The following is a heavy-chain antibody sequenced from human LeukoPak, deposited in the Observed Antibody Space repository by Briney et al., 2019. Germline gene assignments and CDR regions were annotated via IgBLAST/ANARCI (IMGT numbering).Heavy chain of an antibody. CDR1: GFTFRNYW. Sequence: GGSLRLSCAGSGFTFRNYWMTWVRQAPGKGLEWVAHINQDGSEEHYMDSVKARFTISRDNAKNSLSLQMNSLRAEDTAVYYCVRDGGVSGYDLLDYWGQGTLVTVSS. V-gene: IGHV3-7*01. CDR3: VRDGGVSGYDLLDY. J-gene: IGHJ4*02. D-gene: IGHD5-12*01. CDR2: INQDGSEE.